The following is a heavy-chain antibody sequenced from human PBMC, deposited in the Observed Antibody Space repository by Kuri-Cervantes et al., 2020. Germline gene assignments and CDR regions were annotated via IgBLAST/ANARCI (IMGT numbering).Heavy chain of an antibody. CDR3: ARLSYYDSSGTW. D-gene: IGHD3-22*01. CDR2: ISAYNGNT. J-gene: IGHJ4*02. Sequence: ASVKVSCKASGYTFTSYAMNWVRQAPGQGLEWMGWISAYNGNTNYAQKLQGRVTMTTDTSTSTAYMELRSLRSDDTAVYYCARLSYYDSSGTWWGQGTLVTVSS. CDR1: GYTFTSYA. V-gene: IGHV1-18*01.